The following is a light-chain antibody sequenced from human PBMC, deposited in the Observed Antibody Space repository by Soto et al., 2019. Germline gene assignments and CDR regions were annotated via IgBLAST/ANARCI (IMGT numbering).Light chain of an antibody. J-gene: IGKJ5*01. Sequence: MTQSPATLSASVGDRVTITRRASQTISTWLAWYQHKPGKAPNLLIYDASTLMSGVPSRFSGSGSGTEFTLTISSLQPGDFATYYCQQSETYPLTFGQGTRLEIK. V-gene: IGKV1-5*01. CDR3: QQSETYPLT. CDR2: DAS. CDR1: QTISTW.